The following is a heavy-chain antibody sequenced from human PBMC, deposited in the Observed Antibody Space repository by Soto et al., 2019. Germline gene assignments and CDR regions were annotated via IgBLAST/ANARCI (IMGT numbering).Heavy chain of an antibody. CDR2: IYYSGST. CDR1: GGSISSSSYY. D-gene: IGHD3-10*01. Sequence: QLQLQESGPGLVKPSETLSLTCTVSGGSISSSSYYWGWIRQPPGKGLEWIGSIYYSGSTYYNPSLKSRVTISVDTSKNQFSLKLSSVTAADTAVFYCARLYYYGSGSISYFDYWGQGTLVTVSS. J-gene: IGHJ4*02. V-gene: IGHV4-39*01. CDR3: ARLYYYGSGSISYFDY.